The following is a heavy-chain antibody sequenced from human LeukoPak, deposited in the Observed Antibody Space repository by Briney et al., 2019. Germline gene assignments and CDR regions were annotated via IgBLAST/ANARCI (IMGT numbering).Heavy chain of an antibody. V-gene: IGHV1-3*03. Sequence: ASVKVSCKASGYTFTSYATHWVRQAPGQRLEWMGWINAGNGNTKYSQEFQGRVTITRDTSASTAYMELSSLRAEDTAVYYCARVRYSSSWYGRNWFDPWGQGTLVTVSS. J-gene: IGHJ5*02. CDR3: ARVRYSSSWYGRNWFDP. D-gene: IGHD6-13*01. CDR2: INAGNGNT. CDR1: GYTFTSYA.